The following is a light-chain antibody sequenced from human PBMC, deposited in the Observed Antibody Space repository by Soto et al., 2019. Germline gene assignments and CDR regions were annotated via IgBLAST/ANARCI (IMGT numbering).Light chain of an antibody. Sequence: QSVLTQPASLSGSPGQSITISCTGTSSDPGAYNSVSWYQHRPGKAPRLIIYEVTNRPSGVSNRFSGSKSGNTASLTISGLQAEDEADYYCSSYTKRTTAFGGGTKLTVL. V-gene: IGLV2-14*01. CDR3: SSYTKRTTA. CDR1: SSDPGAYNS. CDR2: EVT. J-gene: IGLJ3*02.